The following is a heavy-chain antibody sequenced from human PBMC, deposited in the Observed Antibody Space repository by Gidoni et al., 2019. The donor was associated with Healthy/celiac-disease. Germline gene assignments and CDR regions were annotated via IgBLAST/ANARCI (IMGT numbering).Heavy chain of an antibody. CDR2: IKSKTDGGTT. J-gene: IGHJ3*02. D-gene: IGHD3-22*01. CDR3: TTAAYYYDSSGTDAFDI. Sequence: EVQLVESGGGLVKPGGSLRLSCAASGFIFSNDWISWVRQAPGKGLEWVGRIKSKTDGGTTDYAAPVKGRFTISRDDSKNTLYLQMNSLKTEDTAVYYCTTAAYYYDSSGTDAFDIWGQGTMVTVSS. V-gene: IGHV3-15*01. CDR1: GFIFSNDW.